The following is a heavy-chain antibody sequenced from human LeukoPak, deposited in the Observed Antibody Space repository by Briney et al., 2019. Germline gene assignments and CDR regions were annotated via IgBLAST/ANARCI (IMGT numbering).Heavy chain of an antibody. CDR1: GGSISSSSYY. V-gene: IGHV4-39*01. CDR2: IYYSGST. CDR3: ARHTYYDFWSGSGPRWDY. J-gene: IGHJ4*02. Sequence: SETLSLTCTVSGGSISSSSYYWGWIRQPPGKGLEWIGSIYYSGSTYYNPSLKSRVTIPVDTSKNQFSLKLSSVTAADTAVYYCARHTYYDFWSGSGPRWDYWGQGTLVTVSS. D-gene: IGHD3-3*01.